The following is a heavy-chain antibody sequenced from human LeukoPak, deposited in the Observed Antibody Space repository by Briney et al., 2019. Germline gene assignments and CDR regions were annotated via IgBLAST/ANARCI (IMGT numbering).Heavy chain of an antibody. J-gene: IGHJ4*02. CDR2: ISANNGDT. CDR1: GYTFTSYG. D-gene: IGHD2-2*02. CDR3: ATGYRHDY. Sequence: GASVKVSCKPSGYTFTSYGISWVRQATGQGLEWMAWISANNGDTNYAQKVQGRVVLSTDTSTNTAYMELRYLMFDDTAVYYCATGYRHDYWGQGTLVIVSS. V-gene: IGHV1-18*04.